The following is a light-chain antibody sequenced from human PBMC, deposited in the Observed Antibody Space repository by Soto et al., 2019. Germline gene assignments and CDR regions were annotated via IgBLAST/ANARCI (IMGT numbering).Light chain of an antibody. V-gene: IGKV3-11*01. CDR1: QSVRSY. CDR2: DAS. Sequence: EIVLTQSPATLSLSPGERASLSCRASQSVRSYLAWYQQKPGQAPRPLIYDASNRATGIPARFSGSGSGTDFTLTISSLEPEDFAVYYCQQRSDWAGLTFGGGTKVEIK. CDR3: QQRSDWAGLT. J-gene: IGKJ4*01.